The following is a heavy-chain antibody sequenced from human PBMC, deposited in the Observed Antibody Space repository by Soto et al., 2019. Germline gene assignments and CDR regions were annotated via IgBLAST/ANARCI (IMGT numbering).Heavy chain of an antibody. CDR1: GFTVSSNY. Sequence: EVQLVESGGGLVQPGGSLRLSCAASGFTVSSNYMSWVRQAPGKGLEWVSVIYSGGSTYYADSVKGRFTIYRDNSKHTLYLQMNSLRAEDTAVYYCARGPAAGIAATGRTDWGQGTLVTVSS. D-gene: IGHD6-25*01. CDR2: IYSGGST. J-gene: IGHJ4*02. CDR3: ARGPAAGIAATGRTD. V-gene: IGHV3-66*01.